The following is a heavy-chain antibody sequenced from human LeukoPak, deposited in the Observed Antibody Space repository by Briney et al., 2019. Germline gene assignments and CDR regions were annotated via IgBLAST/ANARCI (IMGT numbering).Heavy chain of an antibody. J-gene: IGHJ4*02. V-gene: IGHV5-51*01. D-gene: IGHD5-12*01. CDR1: GYSFTKYW. CDR2: IYPGDSDT. Sequence: GASLQISCQGFGYSFTKYWIAWVRQPPGKGLEWMGIIYPGDSDTRYSPSFEGQVTISADKSISTAYLQWSSLKASDTAMYYCARPLGYSGYDSPGGYWGQGTLVTVSS. CDR3: ARPLGYSGYDSPGGY.